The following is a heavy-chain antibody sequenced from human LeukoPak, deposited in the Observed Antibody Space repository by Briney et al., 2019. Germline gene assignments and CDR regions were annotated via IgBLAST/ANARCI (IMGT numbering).Heavy chain of an antibody. D-gene: IGHD2-21*01. CDR2: IYSGGST. CDR3: AKDRALWWPPEAFDI. Sequence: PGGSLRLSCAASGFTVSSNYMSWVRQAPGKGLEWVSVIYSGGSTYYADSVKGWFTISRDNSKNTLYLQMNSLRAEDTAVYYCAKDRALWWPPEAFDIWGQGTMVTVSS. CDR1: GFTVSSNY. J-gene: IGHJ3*02. V-gene: IGHV3-53*01.